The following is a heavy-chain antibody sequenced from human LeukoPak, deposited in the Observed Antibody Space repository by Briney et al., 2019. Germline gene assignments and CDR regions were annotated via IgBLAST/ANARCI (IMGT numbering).Heavy chain of an antibody. CDR2: ISDSGTTT. D-gene: IGHD6-19*01. CDR1: RFTFSDFY. J-gene: IGHJ4*02. V-gene: IGHV3-11*01. Sequence: GGSLRLSCAASRFTFSDFYMSSFSDFYMSWIRQAPGKGLEWVSYISDSGTTTYYADSVKGRFTISRDNSKNSLYLQMNTVRAEDTAVYYCVKGPRPDITVAHTVENWGQGTLVTVSS. CDR3: VKGPRPDITVAHTVEN.